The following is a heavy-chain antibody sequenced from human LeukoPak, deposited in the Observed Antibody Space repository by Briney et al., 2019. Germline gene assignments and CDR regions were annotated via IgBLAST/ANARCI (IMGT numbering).Heavy chain of an antibody. J-gene: IGHJ4*02. Sequence: SQTLSLTCAISGDSVSSNRASWTWIRQSPSRGLEWLGRTYYRSKWYNDYAVSLKSLISSNPDTSKNQFSLQLNSVTPEDTAVYYCARSDGGSDFDYWGQGTLVTVSS. CDR1: GDSVSSNRAS. CDR3: ARSDGGSDFDY. V-gene: IGHV6-1*01. D-gene: IGHD3-3*01. CDR2: TYYRSKWYN.